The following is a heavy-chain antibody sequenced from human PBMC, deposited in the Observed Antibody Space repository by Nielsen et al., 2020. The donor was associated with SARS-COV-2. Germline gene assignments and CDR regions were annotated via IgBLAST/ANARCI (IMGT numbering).Heavy chain of an antibody. CDR2: ISSSSSYT. CDR1: GFTFSDYY. Sequence: GESLKISCVASGFTFSDYYMSWIRQAPGKGLEWLSFISSSSSYTNYADSVKGRLTISRDNAKNSLYLQMNSLRVEDTAVYYCARGRQGFMEWSLDYWGQGTLVTVSS. D-gene: IGHD3-3*01. CDR3: ARGRQGFMEWSLDY. J-gene: IGHJ4*02. V-gene: IGHV3-11*06.